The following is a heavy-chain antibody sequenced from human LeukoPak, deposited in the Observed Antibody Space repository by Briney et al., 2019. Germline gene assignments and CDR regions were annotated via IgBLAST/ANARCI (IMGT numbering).Heavy chain of an antibody. D-gene: IGHD6-6*01. Sequence: PGGSLRLSCAASGFTFSSYWMHWVRQAPGKGLVWVSRISTDGSSTNSADPVKGRLTISRDNAKNTLYLQMNSLRAEDTAVYYCVREYSSSSGRAFDMWGQGTMVTVSP. J-gene: IGHJ3*02. CDR2: ISTDGSST. CDR1: GFTFSSYW. V-gene: IGHV3-74*01. CDR3: VREYSSSSGRAFDM.